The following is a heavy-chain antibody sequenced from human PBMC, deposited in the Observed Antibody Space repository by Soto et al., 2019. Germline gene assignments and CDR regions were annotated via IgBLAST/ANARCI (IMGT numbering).Heavy chain of an antibody. J-gene: IGHJ6*02. V-gene: IGHV4-59*01. CDR2: IYYSGST. Sequence: PSETLSLTCTVSGGSISSYYWSWIRQPPGKRLEWIGYIYYSGSTNYNPSHKSRVTISVDTTKNQFSLKLSSVTATDTAVYYCARTGTSHYYGMDVWGQGTTVTVSS. CDR1: GGSISSYY. CDR3: ARTGTSHYYGMDV. D-gene: IGHD1-1*01.